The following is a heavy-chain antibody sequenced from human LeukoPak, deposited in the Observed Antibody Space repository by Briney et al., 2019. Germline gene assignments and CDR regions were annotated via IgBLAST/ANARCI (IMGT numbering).Heavy chain of an antibody. CDR2: ISSSGRTI. V-gene: IGHV3-11*01. J-gene: IGHJ4*02. Sequence: GGSLRLSCAASGFTFSDYYMSWIRQAPGKGLEWISYISSSGRTIFYADSVKGRFTISRDNAKNSLYLQMDSLRVEDTAVYYCARDYESVWGSPGFWGQGTLVTVSS. D-gene: IGHD3-16*01. CDR1: GFTFSDYY. CDR3: ARDYESVWGSPGF.